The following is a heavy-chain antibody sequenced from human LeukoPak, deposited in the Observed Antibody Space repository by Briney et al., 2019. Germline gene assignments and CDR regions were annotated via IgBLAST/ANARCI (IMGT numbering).Heavy chain of an antibody. CDR2: IKKDGSEK. J-gene: IGHJ4*02. CDR3: ARDLSGVTGYTYGRGIDY. Sequence: GGSLRLSCAASGFTFSSYWMSWVRQAPGKGLEWVANIKKDGSEKYYVDSVKGRFTISRDNAKTSQYLQMNSLRAEDTAVYHCARDLSGVTGYTYGRGIDYWGQGTLVTVSS. CDR1: GFTFSSYW. D-gene: IGHD5-18*01. V-gene: IGHV3-7*01.